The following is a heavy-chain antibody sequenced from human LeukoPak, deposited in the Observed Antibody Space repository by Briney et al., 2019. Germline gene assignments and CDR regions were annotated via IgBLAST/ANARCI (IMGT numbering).Heavy chain of an antibody. V-gene: IGHV1-18*01. CDR3: ARSSTYYDFWSGYSARYYYYYYMDV. D-gene: IGHD3-3*01. CDR1: GYTFTSYG. Sequence: ASVKVSCKASGYTFTSYGISWVRQAPGQGLEWMGWISAYNGNTNYAQKLQGRVTMTTDTSTSTAYMELRSLRSDDTAVYYCARSSTYYDFWSGYSARYYYYYYMDVWGEGTTVTVSS. J-gene: IGHJ6*03. CDR2: ISAYNGNT.